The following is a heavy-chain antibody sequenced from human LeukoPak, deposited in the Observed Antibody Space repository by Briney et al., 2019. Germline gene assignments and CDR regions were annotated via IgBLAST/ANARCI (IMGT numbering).Heavy chain of an antibody. V-gene: IGHV4-34*01. CDR3: ARKGKKQLGY. Sequence: SETLSLTCAVYGGSFSGYYWSWICQPPGKGLEWIGEINHSGSTNYNPSLKSRVTISVDTSKNQFSLKLSSVTAADTAVYYCARKGKKQLGYWGQGTLVTVSS. CDR1: GGSFSGYY. J-gene: IGHJ4*02. CDR2: INHSGST. D-gene: IGHD6-6*01.